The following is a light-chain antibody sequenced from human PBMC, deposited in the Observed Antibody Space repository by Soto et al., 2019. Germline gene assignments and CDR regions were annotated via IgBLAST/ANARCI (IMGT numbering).Light chain of an antibody. V-gene: IGKV3-11*01. J-gene: IGKJ4*01. CDR3: HQRSNWPLT. Sequence: ETVLTQSPATLSLSPGESATLSCRASQSVSTYLAWYQQKPGQAPRLLIYDASNRVTGIPARFRGSGSGTDFTLTISSLEPEDFAVYYCHQRSNWPLTFGGGTRWIS. CDR2: DAS. CDR1: QSVSTY.